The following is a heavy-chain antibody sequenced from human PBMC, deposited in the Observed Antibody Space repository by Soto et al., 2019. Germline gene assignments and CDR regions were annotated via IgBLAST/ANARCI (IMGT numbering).Heavy chain of an antibody. Sequence: PSETLSLTFSVSGDSIYNLYYFWAWIRKPPGQALEYIGYIYKSATTFYNPSFESRVAISVDTSKSQFSLNVTSVTAADTAVYFCARGRYCLTGRCFPNWFDSWGQGALVTVSS. D-gene: IGHD7-27*01. CDR2: IYKSATT. J-gene: IGHJ5*01. V-gene: IGHV4-30-4*01. CDR1: GDSIYNLYYF. CDR3: ARGRYCLTGRCFPNWFDS.